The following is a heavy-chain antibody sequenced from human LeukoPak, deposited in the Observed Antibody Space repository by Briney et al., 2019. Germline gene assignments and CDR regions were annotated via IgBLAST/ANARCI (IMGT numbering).Heavy chain of an antibody. V-gene: IGHV5-51*01. D-gene: IGHD5-24*01. CDR3: ATQSRDGYNFPFDY. Sequence: GESLKISCKGSGYSFTSYLIGWVRQMPGKGLEGRGIIYPGDSDTRYSPSFQGQVTISADKSISTAYLQWSSLKASDTAMYYCATQSRDGYNFPFDYWGQGTLVTVSS. CDR2: IYPGDSDT. CDR1: GYSFTSYL. J-gene: IGHJ4*02.